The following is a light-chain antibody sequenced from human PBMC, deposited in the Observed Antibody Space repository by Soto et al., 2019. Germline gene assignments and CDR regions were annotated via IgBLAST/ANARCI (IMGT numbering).Light chain of an antibody. CDR1: QGISGW. Sequence: DIQMTQSPSTLSASVGDRVTITCRASQGISGWLAWYQQKAGKAPRLLIFDASSLMSGVPSRFSGSGYGTEFTLTINRLQHDASATYYCKQYDSFSVWTFGQGTKVEIK. CDR2: DAS. CDR3: KQYDSFSVWT. V-gene: IGKV1-5*01. J-gene: IGKJ1*01.